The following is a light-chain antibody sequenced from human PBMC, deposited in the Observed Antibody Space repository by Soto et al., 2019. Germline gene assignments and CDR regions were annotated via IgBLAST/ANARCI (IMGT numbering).Light chain of an antibody. Sequence: EIVLTQSPATLSLSPGERATLSCRASQSVSILLAWYQQKPGQAHRLLIYGTSSRATGIQDRFSGSGSGTDFTLTISRLEPEDFAVYYCKQYGNSPITFGQGTRLENK. V-gene: IGKV3-20*01. J-gene: IGKJ5*01. CDR2: GTS. CDR3: KQYGNSPIT. CDR1: QSVSIL.